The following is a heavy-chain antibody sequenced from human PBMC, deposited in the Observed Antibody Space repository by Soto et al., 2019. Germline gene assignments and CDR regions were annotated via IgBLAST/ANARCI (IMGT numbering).Heavy chain of an antibody. CDR3: ARSEQYYCDSSGYYYPSGYYYYGMDV. D-gene: IGHD3-22*01. Sequence: ASVKVSCKASGYTFANYAMHWVRQAPGQRLEWMGWINVGNGNIKYPQKFKGRVTITRDTSATTAYMELSSLRSEDTAVYYCARSEQYYCDSSGYYYPSGYYYYGMDVWGQGTTVTVSS. CDR2: INVGNGNI. J-gene: IGHJ6*02. V-gene: IGHV1-3*01. CDR1: GYTFANYA.